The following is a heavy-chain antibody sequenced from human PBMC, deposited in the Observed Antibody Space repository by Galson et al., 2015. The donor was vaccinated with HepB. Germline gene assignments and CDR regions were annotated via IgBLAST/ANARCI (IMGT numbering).Heavy chain of an antibody. V-gene: IGHV3-21*01. CDR3: ARDPVDYQQWLINWFDP. CDR2: ISSSSSYI. CDR1: GFTFSLYS. J-gene: IGHJ5*02. D-gene: IGHD6-19*01. Sequence: SLRLSCAASGFTFSLYSMNWVRQAPGKGLEWVSSISSSSSYIYYADSVKGRFTISRDNAKNSLYLQMNSLRAEDTAVYYCARDPVDYQQWLINWFDPWGQGTLVTVSS.